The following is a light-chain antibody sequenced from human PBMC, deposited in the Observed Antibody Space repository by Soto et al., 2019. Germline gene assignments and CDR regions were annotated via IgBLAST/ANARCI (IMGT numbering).Light chain of an antibody. V-gene: IGLV2-14*01. CDR3: GSYTSNSPYV. CDR1: SSDVGGYNY. J-gene: IGLJ1*01. Sequence: QPVLTQPASVSGSPGQSITISCTGTSSDVGGYNYVSWHQQHPGKAPKLMIYEVSNRPSGVSNRFSGSKSGNTASLTISGLQAEDEADYYCGSYTSNSPYVFGTGTKVTVL. CDR2: EVS.